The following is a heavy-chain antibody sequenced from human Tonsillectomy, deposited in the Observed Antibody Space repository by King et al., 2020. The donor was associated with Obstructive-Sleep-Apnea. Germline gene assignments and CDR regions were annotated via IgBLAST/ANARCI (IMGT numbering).Heavy chain of an antibody. CDR3: AKDRTWGGFDI. CDR2: ISWNSVTM. D-gene: IGHD1-1*01. V-gene: IGHV3-9*01. Sequence: QLVESGGGLVQPGRSLRLSCAASEFTFDDYSMHWVRQPPGKGLEWVSGISWNSVTMDYADSVKGRFTISRDNAKNSLYLQMNSLRVDDTALYYCAKDRTWGGFDIWGQGTLVTVSS. CDR1: EFTFDDYS. J-gene: IGHJ3*02.